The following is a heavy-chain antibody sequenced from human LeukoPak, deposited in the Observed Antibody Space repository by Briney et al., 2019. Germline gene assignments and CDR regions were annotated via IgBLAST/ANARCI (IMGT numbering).Heavy chain of an antibody. CDR2: ISWNSGVM. D-gene: IGHD3-10*01. V-gene: IGHV3-9*01. Sequence: GGSLRLSCAASGFTFDDYAMHWVRQAPGKGLEWVSGISWNSGVMGYADSVKGRFTISRDNAKNSLYLRMNSLRADDTSVYYCARDSGSGSYSGYWGQGTLVTVSS. J-gene: IGHJ4*02. CDR1: GFTFDDYA. CDR3: ARDSGSGSYSGY.